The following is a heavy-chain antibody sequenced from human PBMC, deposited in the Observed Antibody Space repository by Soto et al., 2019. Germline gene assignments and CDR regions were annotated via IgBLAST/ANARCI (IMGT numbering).Heavy chain of an antibody. CDR1: GYTFTGYY. CDR2: INPNSGGT. Sequence: VKVSCKASGYTFTGYYMHWVRQAPGQGLEWMGWINPNSGGTNYAQKFQGRVTMTRDTSISTAYMELSRLRSDDTAVYYCARDEGIAARLSYYYYGMDVWGQGTTVTVSS. J-gene: IGHJ6*02. D-gene: IGHD6-6*01. CDR3: ARDEGIAARLSYYYYGMDV. V-gene: IGHV1-2*02.